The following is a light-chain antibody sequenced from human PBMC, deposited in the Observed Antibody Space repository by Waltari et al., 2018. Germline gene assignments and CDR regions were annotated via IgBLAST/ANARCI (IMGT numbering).Light chain of an antibody. CDR2: EDS. J-gene: IGLJ1*01. V-gene: IGLV3-10*01. CDR1: ALPQNY. Sequence: SYQLTQPHSGSVSPGQTARNTCSGDALPQNYRDWYQQKSGQAPVLVIYEDSKRPSGIPERFSGSSSGTMATLTISGAQVEDEADYYCYSTDSSGNHGVFGTGTKVTVL. CDR3: YSTDSSGNHGV.